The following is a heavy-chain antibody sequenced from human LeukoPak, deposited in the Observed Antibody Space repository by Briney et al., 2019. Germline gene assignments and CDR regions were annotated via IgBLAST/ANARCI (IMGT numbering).Heavy chain of an antibody. Sequence: ASVKVSCKASRFTFSSPTVQWVRQARGQRLEWRGWIVVGSGYTNYAQKFQERVTFTGDMSTGTVYMELSSLRSEDTAVYYCAVARGLTDPLDFWGQGTLVTVSS. CDR2: IVVGSGYT. V-gene: IGHV1-58*01. D-gene: IGHD3-10*01. J-gene: IGHJ4*02. CDR1: RFTFSSPT. CDR3: AVARGLTDPLDF.